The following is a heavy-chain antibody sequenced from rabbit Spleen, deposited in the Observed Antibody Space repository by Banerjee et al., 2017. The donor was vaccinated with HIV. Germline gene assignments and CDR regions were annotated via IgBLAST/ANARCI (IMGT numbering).Heavy chain of an antibody. CDR1: GFSFSTTYY. J-gene: IGHJ4*01. CDR3: ARDAAGREDFNL. CDR2: INTITGKT. Sequence: QEQLVESGGGLVQPEGSLTLTCTASGFSFSTTYYIYWVRQAPGKGLEWIGCINTITGKTVYAAWAKGRFTISRASSTTVFLQMTSLTAADTATYFCARDAAGREDFNLWGPGTLVTVS. D-gene: IGHD4-2*01. V-gene: IGHV1S45*01.